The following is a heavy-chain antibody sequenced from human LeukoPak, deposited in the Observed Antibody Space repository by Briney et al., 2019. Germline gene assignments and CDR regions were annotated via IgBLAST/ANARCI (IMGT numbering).Heavy chain of an antibody. CDR2: IYYSGGT. Sequence: PSETLSLTCTVSGGSISSYYWGWIRQPPGKGLEWIGSIYYSGGTYYNPSLKSPVTISVDTSKNQFSLKLSSVTAADTTVYYCARGRVVTANLYYFDYWGQGTLVTVSS. V-gene: IGHV4-39*01. CDR3: ARGRVVTANLYYFDY. J-gene: IGHJ4*02. CDR1: GGSISSYY. D-gene: IGHD2-15*01.